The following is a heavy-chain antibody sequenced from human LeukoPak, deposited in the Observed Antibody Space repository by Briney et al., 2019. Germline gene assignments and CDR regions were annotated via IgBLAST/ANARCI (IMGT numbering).Heavy chain of an antibody. V-gene: IGHV1-69*01. CDR2: IIPIFGTA. Sequence: SVKVSCKVSGGTFSSYAISWVRQAPGQGLEWMGGIIPIFGTANYAQKFQGRVTITADESTSTAYMELSSLRSEDTAVYYCARDEVDSSGYYYGHYYYYMDVWGKGTTVTVSS. D-gene: IGHD3-22*01. CDR1: GGTFSSYA. J-gene: IGHJ6*03. CDR3: ARDEVDSSGYYYGHYYYYMDV.